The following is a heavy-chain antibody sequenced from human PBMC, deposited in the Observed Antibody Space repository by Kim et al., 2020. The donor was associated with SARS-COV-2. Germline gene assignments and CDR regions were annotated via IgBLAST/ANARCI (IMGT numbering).Heavy chain of an antibody. J-gene: IGHJ4*02. Sequence: GGSLRLSCAASGFTFDDYAIQWVRQVPGKGLEWVSLISRDGGEIKYADSVKGRFTISRDNSKKSVYLQMNSLRSEDTALYYCLRGQQWLIKNWGQGTQVTVSS. CDR2: ISRDGGEI. CDR3: LRGQQWLIKN. CDR1: GFTFDDYA. D-gene: IGHD6-19*01. V-gene: IGHV3-43*02.